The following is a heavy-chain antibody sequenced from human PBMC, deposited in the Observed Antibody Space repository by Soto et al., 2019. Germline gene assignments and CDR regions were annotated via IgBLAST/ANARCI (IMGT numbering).Heavy chain of an antibody. V-gene: IGHV4-39*01. CDR3: RRSSRYSTDV. D-gene: IGHD6-13*01. CDR2: IYSIGST. CDR1: GGSIRSSSY. Sequence: QLQLQESGPGLVKPSETLSRTCTVSGGSIRSSSYWGWIRQPPGKGLEWIGSIYSIGSTYYNPSLKSRVTISVDTSKNQFSLKLSSVTAADTAVYYCRRSSRYSTDVWGQGTTVTVSS. J-gene: IGHJ6*02.